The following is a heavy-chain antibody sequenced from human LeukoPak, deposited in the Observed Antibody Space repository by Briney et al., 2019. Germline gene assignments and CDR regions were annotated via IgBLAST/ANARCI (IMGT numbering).Heavy chain of an antibody. Sequence: GGSLRLSCAASGFTFSDHYMDWVRQAPGEGLEWVGRTRNKANSYTTEYAASAKGRFTISRDDSKNSLYLQMNSLKTEDTAVYYCASSGSSIAARVFDYWGQGTLVTVSS. V-gene: IGHV3-72*01. CDR3: ASSGSSIAARVFDY. CDR1: GFTFSDHY. J-gene: IGHJ4*02. D-gene: IGHD6-6*01. CDR2: TRNKANSYTT.